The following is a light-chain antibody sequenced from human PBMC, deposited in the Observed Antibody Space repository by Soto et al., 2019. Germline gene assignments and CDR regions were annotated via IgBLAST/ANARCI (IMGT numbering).Light chain of an antibody. CDR1: QDIDRW. CDR3: LQSDTFPYT. CDR2: TAS. J-gene: IGKJ2*01. V-gene: IGKV1D-12*01. Sequence: DIQMTQSPSSVSASVGDRVTISCRASQDIDRWLAWFQHKPGKAPKLLISTASSLQSGVPSRFSGSGSGTDFTLTIASLQFEDFATCYCLQSDTFPYTFGLGTKLEIK.